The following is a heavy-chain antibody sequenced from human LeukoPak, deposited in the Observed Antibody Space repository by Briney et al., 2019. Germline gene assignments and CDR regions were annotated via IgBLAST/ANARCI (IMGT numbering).Heavy chain of an antibody. Sequence: ASVKVSCKASGYTFTSYDIHWVRQATGQGLEWMGWMNPNSGDTGYAQKFQGRLTITRNTSIGTAYMEVDSLRSEDTAVYYCAIAAVGFDYWGQGTLVTVSS. CDR1: GYTFTSYD. CDR3: AIAAVGFDY. CDR2: MNPNSGDT. V-gene: IGHV1-8*03. J-gene: IGHJ4*02. D-gene: IGHD6-13*01.